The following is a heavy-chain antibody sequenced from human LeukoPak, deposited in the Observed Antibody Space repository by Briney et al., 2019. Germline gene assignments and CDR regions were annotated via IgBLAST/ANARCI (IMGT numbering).Heavy chain of an antibody. CDR1: GGSISSYY. Sequence: SGTLSLTCTVSGGSISSYYWSWIRQPAGKGLEWIGRIYTSGSTNYNPSLKSRVTMSVDTSKNQFSLKLSSVTAADTAVYYCARELGGDCSGGSCYGEFDYWGQGTLVTVSS. J-gene: IGHJ4*02. CDR2: IYTSGST. CDR3: ARELGGDCSGGSCYGEFDY. V-gene: IGHV4-4*07. D-gene: IGHD2-15*01.